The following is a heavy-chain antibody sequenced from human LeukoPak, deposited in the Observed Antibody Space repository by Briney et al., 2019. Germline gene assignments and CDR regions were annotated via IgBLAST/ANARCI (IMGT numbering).Heavy chain of an antibody. Sequence: GGSLRLSRAASGFTLSSNYTSWVRPAPGRGLEWVSVIYSGGSTYYADSVKGRFTISRDNSKNTLYLQMNSMRAEDTAVYYCARETRSGYSYGQNDYWGQGTLVTVSS. CDR2: IYSGGST. CDR1: GFTLSSNY. CDR3: ARETRSGYSYGQNDY. D-gene: IGHD5-18*01. V-gene: IGHV3-53*01. J-gene: IGHJ4*02.